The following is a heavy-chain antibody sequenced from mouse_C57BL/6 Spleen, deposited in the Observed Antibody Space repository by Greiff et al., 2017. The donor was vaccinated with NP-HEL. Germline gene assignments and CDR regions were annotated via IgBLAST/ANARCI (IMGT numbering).Heavy chain of an antibody. V-gene: IGHV1-72*01. Sequence: QVQVKQPGAELVKPGASVKLSCKASGYTFTSYWMHWVKQRPGRGLEWIGGIDPSSGGTKYNEKFKGKATLTVDKPSSTAYMQLSSLTSEDSAVYYGARDWDDADWGKGTLVTVSA. CDR3: ARDWDDAD. CDR2: IDPSSGGT. J-gene: IGHJ3*01. D-gene: IGHD4-1*01. CDR1: GYTFTSYW.